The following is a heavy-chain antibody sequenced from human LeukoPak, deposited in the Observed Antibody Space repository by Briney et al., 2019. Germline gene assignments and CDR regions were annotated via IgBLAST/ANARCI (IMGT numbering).Heavy chain of an antibody. CDR1: GFTFTAFT. Sequence: GGSLRLSCAASGFTFTAFTINWVRQAPGKGLEWVSSLSISYIIYFEDSVKGRFTISRDNARNSVYLHMNSLRAEDTAVYYCARDRHFVAFDIWGQGTMVTPSA. J-gene: IGHJ3*02. CDR3: ARDRHFVAFDI. V-gene: IGHV3-69-1*01. CDR2: LSISYII.